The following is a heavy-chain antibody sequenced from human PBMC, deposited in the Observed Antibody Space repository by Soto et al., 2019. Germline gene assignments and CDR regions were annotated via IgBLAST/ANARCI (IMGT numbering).Heavy chain of an antibody. Sequence: EVQLVESGGGLVQPGGSLRLSCAASGFTFSDHYMDWVRQAPGKGLEWVARNRNKANSYSTEYAASVKGRFTISRDGSENSLYLQMNGLKTEDTAVYYCARIVYCSGGGCYYGLDYWGQGTLVTVSS. D-gene: IGHD2-15*01. J-gene: IGHJ4*02. CDR3: ARIVYCSGGGCYYGLDY. V-gene: IGHV3-72*01. CDR1: GFTFSDHY. CDR2: NRNKANSYST.